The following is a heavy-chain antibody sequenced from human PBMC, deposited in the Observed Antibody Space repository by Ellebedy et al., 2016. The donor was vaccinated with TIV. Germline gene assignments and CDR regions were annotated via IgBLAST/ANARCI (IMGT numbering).Heavy chain of an antibody. CDR1: GGSISSYY. D-gene: IGHD6-13*01. CDR3: ARVVWQQPVSYAFDI. CDR2: ISYSGIT. V-gene: IGHV4-59*01. Sequence: MPSETLSLTCIVSGGSISSYYWSWIRQPPGKGLEWIGYISYSGITNYNPSLKSRVTILVDTSKNQFSLRLSSVTAADTAVYYCARVVWQQPVSYAFDIWGQGTMVTVSS. J-gene: IGHJ3*02.